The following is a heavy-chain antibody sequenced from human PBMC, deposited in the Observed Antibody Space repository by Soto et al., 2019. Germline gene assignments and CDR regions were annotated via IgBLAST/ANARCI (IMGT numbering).Heavy chain of an antibody. CDR1: GFTFSNYA. D-gene: IGHD6-19*01. CDR3: ARDKSPYSSGWHNRHFDY. J-gene: IGHJ4*02. CDR2: ISYDGSNK. Sequence: VGSLRLSCAVSGFTFSNYAMHWVRQAPGKGLEWVAVISYDGSNKYYADSVKGRFTISRDNSKNTLYLQMNSLRAEDTAVYYCARDKSPYSSGWHNRHFDYWGQGTLVTVSS. V-gene: IGHV3-30-3*01.